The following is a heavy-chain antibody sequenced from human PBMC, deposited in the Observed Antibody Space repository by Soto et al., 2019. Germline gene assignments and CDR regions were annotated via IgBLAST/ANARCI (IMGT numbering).Heavy chain of an antibody. V-gene: IGHV1-18*04. CDR3: ARGYYYDSSPDAFDI. Sequence: ASVKVSCKASGYTFTSYGISWVRQAPGQGLEWMGWISAYNGNTNYAQKLQGRVTMTTGTSTSTAYMELRSLRSDDTAVYYCARGYYYDSSPDAFDIWGQGTMVTVSS. CDR1: GYTFTSYG. CDR2: ISAYNGNT. J-gene: IGHJ3*02. D-gene: IGHD3-22*01.